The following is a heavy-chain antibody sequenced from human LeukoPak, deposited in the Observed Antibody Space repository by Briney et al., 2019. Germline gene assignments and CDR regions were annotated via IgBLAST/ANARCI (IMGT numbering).Heavy chain of an antibody. CDR1: GFTFSDYY. CDR3: ARDGYSSSWYWFDY. V-gene: IGHV3-11*06. J-gene: IGHJ4*02. Sequence: KPGGSLRLSCAASGFTFSDYYMSWIRQAPGKGQEWVSYISSSSYTNYADSVKGRFTISRDNAKNSLYLQMNSLRAEDTAVYYCARDGYSSSWYWFDYWGQGTLVTVSS. CDR2: ISSSSYT. D-gene: IGHD6-13*01.